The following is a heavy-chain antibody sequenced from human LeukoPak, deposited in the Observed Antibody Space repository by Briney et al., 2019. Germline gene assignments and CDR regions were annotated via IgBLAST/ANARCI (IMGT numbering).Heavy chain of an antibody. CDR3: AREGIGYSYVEWGYFDY. V-gene: IGHV4-61*01. Sequence: SETLSLTCTVSGGSFSSGSYYWSWIRQPPGKGLEWIVYIYYSGSTNYNPSLKSRVTISVDTSKNQFSLKLSSVTAADTAVYYCAREGIGYSYVEWGYFDYWGQGTLVTVSS. CDR2: IYYSGST. CDR1: GGSFSSGSYY. D-gene: IGHD5-18*01. J-gene: IGHJ4*02.